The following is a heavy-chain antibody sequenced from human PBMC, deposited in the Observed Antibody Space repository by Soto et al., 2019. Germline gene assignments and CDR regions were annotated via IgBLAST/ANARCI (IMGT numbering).Heavy chain of an antibody. V-gene: IGHV1-69*01. Sequence: QVQLVQSGAEVKKPGSSVKVSCKASGGTFSSYAISWVRQAPGQGLEWMGGIIPIFGTANYAQKFQGRVTITADESTSTAYMELSSLRSEDTAVYYCAREFPSGITGTHTPSYYFDYWGQGTLVTVSS. D-gene: IGHD1-20*01. CDR3: AREFPSGITGTHTPSYYFDY. J-gene: IGHJ4*02. CDR2: IIPIFGTA. CDR1: GGTFSSYA.